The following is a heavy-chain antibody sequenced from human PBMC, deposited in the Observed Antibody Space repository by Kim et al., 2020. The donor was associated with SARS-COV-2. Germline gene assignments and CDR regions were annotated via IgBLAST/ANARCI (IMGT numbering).Heavy chain of an antibody. CDR3: ARAGSGGSGSYSGYYYGMDV. D-gene: IGHD3-10*01. CDR2: INAGNGNT. V-gene: IGHV1-3*01. CDR1: GYTFTSYA. Sequence: ASVKVSCKASGYTFTSYAMHWVRQAPGQRLEWMGWINAGNGNTKYSQKFQGRVTITRDTSASTAYMELSSLRSEDTAVYYCARAGSGGSGSYSGYYYGMDVWGQGTTVTVSS. J-gene: IGHJ6*02.